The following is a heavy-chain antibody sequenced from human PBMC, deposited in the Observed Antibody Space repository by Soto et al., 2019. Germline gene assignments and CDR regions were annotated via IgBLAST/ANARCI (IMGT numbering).Heavy chain of an antibody. Sequence: GGSLRLSCTASGFTFGDYAMSWVRQAPGKGLEWVGFIRSKAYGGTTEYAASVKGRFTISRDDSKSIAYLQMNSLKTEDTAVYYCTSDWFDAKPTKTQYYFDYWGQGTLVTVSS. V-gene: IGHV3-49*04. CDR3: TSDWFDAKPTKTQYYFDY. CDR2: IRSKAYGGTT. J-gene: IGHJ4*02. D-gene: IGHD3-10*01. CDR1: GFTFGDYA.